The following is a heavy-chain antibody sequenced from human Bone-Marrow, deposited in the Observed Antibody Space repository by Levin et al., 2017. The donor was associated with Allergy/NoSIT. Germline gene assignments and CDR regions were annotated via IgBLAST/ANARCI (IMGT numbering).Heavy chain of an antibody. CDR1: GYSFSSYG. J-gene: IGHJ4*02. Sequence: PEASVKVSCKAFGYSFSSYGIAWVRQAPGQGPEWMGWISAHDGYTKYAQSLQDRITLTTDTSTTTAYMELRNLRSDDTAVYYCARDQEHYGSGGGYWGQGTLLTVSS. D-gene: IGHD3-10*01. CDR2: ISAHDGYT. V-gene: IGHV1-18*01. CDR3: ARDQEHYGSGGGY.